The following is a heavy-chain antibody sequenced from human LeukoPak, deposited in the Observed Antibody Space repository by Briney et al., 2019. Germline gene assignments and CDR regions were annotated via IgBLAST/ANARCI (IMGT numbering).Heavy chain of an antibody. D-gene: IGHD6-13*01. CDR1: GYTFTSYD. J-gene: IGHJ4*02. Sequence: ASVKVSCKASGYTFTSYDINWVRQATGQGLEWMGWMNPNSGNTGYAQKFQGRITMTRNTSISTAYMELSSLRSEDTAVYYCASSQGQQLVFDYWGQATLVSVSS. CDR2: MNPNSGNT. V-gene: IGHV1-8*01. CDR3: ASSQGQQLVFDY.